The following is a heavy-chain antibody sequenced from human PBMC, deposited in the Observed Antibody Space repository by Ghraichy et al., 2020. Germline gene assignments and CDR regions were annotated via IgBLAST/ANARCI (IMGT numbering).Heavy chain of an antibody. CDR1: GGSISSGGYY. V-gene: IGHV4-31*03. CDR2: IYYSGST. D-gene: IGHD3-10*01. CDR3: ARDASYGSGSYYTHYYYYGMDV. Sequence: TLSLTCTVSGGSISSGGYYWSWIRQHPGKGLEWIGYIYYSGSTYYNPSLKSRVTISVDTSKNQFSLKLSSVTAADTAVYYCARDASYGSGSYYTHYYYYGMDVWGQGTTVTVSS. J-gene: IGHJ6*02.